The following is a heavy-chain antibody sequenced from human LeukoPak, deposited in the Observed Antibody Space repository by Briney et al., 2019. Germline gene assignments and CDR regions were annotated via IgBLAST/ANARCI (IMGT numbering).Heavy chain of an antibody. D-gene: IGHD3-16*01. CDR2: IYASGNT. V-gene: IGHV4-61*02. CDR1: GGSISSGSYY. J-gene: IGHJ5*02. Sequence: SETLSLTCTVSGGSISSGSYYWSWIRQPAGKGLEWIGRIYASGNTNYNPSLKGRVTMTVDTSKNQFSLNLSSVTAADTAVYYCAHGSWITFGVSASWGQGTLVTVSS. CDR3: AHGSWITFGVSAS.